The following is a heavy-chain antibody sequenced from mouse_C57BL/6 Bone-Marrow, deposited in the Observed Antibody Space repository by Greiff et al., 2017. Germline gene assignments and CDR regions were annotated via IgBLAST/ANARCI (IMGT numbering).Heavy chain of an antibody. V-gene: IGHV1-55*01. CDR3: AEEGITLDY. CDR1: GYTFTSYW. D-gene: IGHD1-3*01. Sequence: QVQLQQPGAELVKPGASVKMSCKASGYTFTSYWITWVKQRPGQGLEWIGDIYPGSGSTNYNEKFKSKATLTVDTSSITAYMQLSSLTSADSAVYNSAEEGITLDYWGQGTTLTVSS. CDR2: IYPGSGST. J-gene: IGHJ2*01.